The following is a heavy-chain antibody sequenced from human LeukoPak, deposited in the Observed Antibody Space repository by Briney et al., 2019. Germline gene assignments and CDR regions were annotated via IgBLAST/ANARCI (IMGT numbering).Heavy chain of an antibody. Sequence: PGGSLRLLCAASGFTFSIYAMICLPQAPGKGLEWFSAISGSGGSTYYADSVKGRFTISRDNSKNTLYLQMNSLRAEDTAVYYCATSPYGGNRDYWGQGTLVTVSS. CDR3: ATSPYGGNRDY. V-gene: IGHV3-23*01. CDR1: GFTFSIYA. D-gene: IGHD4-23*01. CDR2: ISGSGGST. J-gene: IGHJ4*02.